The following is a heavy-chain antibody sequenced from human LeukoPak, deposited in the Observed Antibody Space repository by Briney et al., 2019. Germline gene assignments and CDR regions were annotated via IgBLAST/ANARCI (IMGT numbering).Heavy chain of an antibody. D-gene: IGHD3-22*01. CDR2: MNPNSGNT. Sequence: ASVKVSCKASGYTFTSYDINWVRQATGQGLEWMGWMNPNSGNTGYAQKFQGRVTMTRNTSISTAYMELSSLRSEDTAVYYCARPSFESYYDSSVYYPPWSVFDMGGKGTRATVSS. CDR1: GYTFTSYD. CDR3: ARPSFESYYDSSVYYPPWSVFDM. V-gene: IGHV1-8*01. J-gene: IGHJ3*02.